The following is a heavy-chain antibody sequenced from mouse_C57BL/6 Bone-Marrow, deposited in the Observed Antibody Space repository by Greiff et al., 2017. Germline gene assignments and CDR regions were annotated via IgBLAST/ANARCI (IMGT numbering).Heavy chain of an antibody. CDR3: TTKRLTGGFAY. V-gene: IGHV14-4*01. J-gene: IGHJ3*01. Sequence: EVQLVESGAELVRPGASVKLSCTASGFNIKDDYMHWVKQRPEQGLEWIGWIDPENGDTEYASKFQGKATITADTSSNTAYLQLSSLTSEDTAVYYCTTKRLTGGFAYWGQGTLVTVSA. CDR2: IDPENGDT. CDR1: GFNIKDDY. D-gene: IGHD4-1*01.